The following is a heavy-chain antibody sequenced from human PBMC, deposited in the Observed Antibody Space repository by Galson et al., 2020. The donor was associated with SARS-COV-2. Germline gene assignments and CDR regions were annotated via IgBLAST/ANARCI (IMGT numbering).Heavy chain of an antibody. CDR3: ARTEATVNAIDY. J-gene: IGHJ4*02. CDR1: GFSLTTTGVG. V-gene: IGHV2-5*02. D-gene: IGHD4-17*01. Sequence: SGPTLVKPTQTLTLTCTFSGFSLTTTGVGVGWIRQSPGKALEWLALIYWDDDSRYSPSLKSRLTVTRDTSKKQVVLKMTNMAPVDTATYYCARTEATVNAIDYWGQGTLVTVSS. CDR2: IYWDDDS.